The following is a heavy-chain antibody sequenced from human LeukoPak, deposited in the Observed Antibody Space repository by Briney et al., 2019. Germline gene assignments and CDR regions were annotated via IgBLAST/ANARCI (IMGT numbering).Heavy chain of an antibody. V-gene: IGHV3-48*03. CDR2: ISSSGSTI. Sequence: GGSLRLSCAASGFTFSSYEMNWVRQAPGKGLEWVSYISSSGSTIYYAHSVRGRFTISRDNAKNSLYLQMNSLRAEDTAVYYCAKIPIYYDSSGYYTYWGQGTLVTVSS. CDR3: AKIPIYYDSSGYYTY. J-gene: IGHJ4*02. CDR1: GFTFSSYE. D-gene: IGHD3-22*01.